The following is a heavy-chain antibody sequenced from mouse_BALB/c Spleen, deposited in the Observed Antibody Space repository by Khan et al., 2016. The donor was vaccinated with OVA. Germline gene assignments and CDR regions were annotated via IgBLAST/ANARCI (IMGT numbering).Heavy chain of an antibody. CDR3: TGGGTGTYAWFPY. D-gene: IGHD4-1*01. V-gene: IGHV1-31*01. CDR2: INPYNGAT. J-gene: IGHJ3*01. Sequence: EVQLQQSGPELVRPGASVKISCKASGYSFTGYYMHWVKQSHVKSLEWIGRINPYNGATTYNQNFTDKASLPVDKSSSTAYMDLHSLTSEASAVFDCTGGGTGTYAWFPYGGQGTLVTVSA. CDR1: GYSFTGYY.